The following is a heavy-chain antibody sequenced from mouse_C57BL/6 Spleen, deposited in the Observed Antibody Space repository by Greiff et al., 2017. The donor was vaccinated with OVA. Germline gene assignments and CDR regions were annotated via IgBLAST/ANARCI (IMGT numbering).Heavy chain of an antibody. Sequence: QVQLQQSGAELVKPGASVKMSCKASGYTFTSYWITWVKQRPGQGLEWIGDIYPGSGSTNYNEKFKSKATLTVDTSSSTAYMQLSSLTSEDSAVYYCARSGYDYDGFAYWGQGTLVTVSA. CDR3: ARSGYDYDGFAY. V-gene: IGHV1-55*01. J-gene: IGHJ3*01. CDR1: GYTFTSYW. D-gene: IGHD2-4*01. CDR2: IYPGSGST.